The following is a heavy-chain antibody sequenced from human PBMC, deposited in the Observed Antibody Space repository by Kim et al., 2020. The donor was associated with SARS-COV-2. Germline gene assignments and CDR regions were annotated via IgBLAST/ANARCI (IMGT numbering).Heavy chain of an antibody. D-gene: IGHD4-17*01. V-gene: IGHV3-30*02. Sequence: GGSLRLSCAASGFTFSVYAIHWVRQAPGKGLEWVAFLWYDGSNKYYADSVKGRFTISRDNSKNTLYLQMSSLRAEDTAVYYCAKDRYGGNPIYYFDYWGQRTLVTVSS. CDR1: GFTFSVYA. CDR3: AKDRYGGNPIYYFDY. J-gene: IGHJ4*02. CDR2: LWYDGSNK.